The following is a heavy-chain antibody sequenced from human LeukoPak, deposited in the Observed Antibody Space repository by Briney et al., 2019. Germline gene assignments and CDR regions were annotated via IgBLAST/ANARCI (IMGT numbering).Heavy chain of an antibody. Sequence: SETLSLTCTVSGGSISSYYWSWIRQPPGKGLEWIGYIYYSGKTNYNPSLRSRVTISVDASKNQFSLKLSSVTAADTAVYYCARHGSVAVALDYWGQGTLVTVSS. D-gene: IGHD6-19*01. J-gene: IGHJ4*02. CDR3: ARHGSVAVALDY. CDR2: IYYSGKT. CDR1: GGSISSYY. V-gene: IGHV4-59*08.